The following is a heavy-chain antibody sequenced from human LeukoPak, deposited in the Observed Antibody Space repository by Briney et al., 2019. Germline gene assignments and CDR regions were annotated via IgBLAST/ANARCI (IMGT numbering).Heavy chain of an antibody. V-gene: IGHV3-74*01. CDR3: ATGHSYGYDY. Sequence: GGSLRLSCAASGLTFSDFWMHWVRQPPGKGLVWVALVKGDGRTTIYADSVKGRFTISRNNAKNTLYLQMNSLRADDSGVYYCATGHSYGYDYWGQGVLVTVSS. CDR2: VKGDGRTT. CDR1: GLTFSDFW. D-gene: IGHD5-18*01. J-gene: IGHJ4*02.